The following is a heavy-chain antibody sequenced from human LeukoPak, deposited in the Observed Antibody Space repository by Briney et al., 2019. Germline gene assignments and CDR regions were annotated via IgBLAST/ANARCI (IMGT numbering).Heavy chain of an antibody. CDR3: ARDYGSGSYNY. V-gene: IGHV4-59*01. J-gene: IGHJ4*02. CDR2: IYYSVST. D-gene: IGHD3-10*01. CDR1: GGSISSYY. Sequence: SETLSLTCTVSGGSISSYYWSWIRQPPGKGLEWIGYIYYSVSTNYNPSLKSRVTISVNTSKNQFSLKLSSVTAADTAVYYCARDYGSGSYNYWGQGTLVSVSS.